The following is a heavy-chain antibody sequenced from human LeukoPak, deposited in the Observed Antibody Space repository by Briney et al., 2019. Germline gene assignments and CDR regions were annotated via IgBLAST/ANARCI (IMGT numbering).Heavy chain of an antibody. CDR2: IYTSGST. V-gene: IGHV4-61*02. Sequence: SETLSLTCTVSGGSISSESYYWSWIRQPAGKGLEWIGRIYTSGSTNYNPSLKSRVTISVDTSKNQFSLKPSSVTAADTAFYYCASQGHHGKIVGTTLSYFYMDVWGKGTTVTVSS. CDR1: GGSISSESYY. J-gene: IGHJ6*03. CDR3: ASQGHHGKIVGTTLSYFYMDV. D-gene: IGHD1-26*01.